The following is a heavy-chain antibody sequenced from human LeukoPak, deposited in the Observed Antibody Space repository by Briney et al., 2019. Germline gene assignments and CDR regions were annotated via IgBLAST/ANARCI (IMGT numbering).Heavy chain of an antibody. V-gene: IGHV3-21*04. D-gene: IGHD2-2*01. CDR1: GFTFSSYS. Sequence: GGSLRLSCIVSGFTFSSYSMNWVRQAPGKGLEWVSCISSSSAYINYADSVQGRFTISRDNAKNSLYLQMNSLRAADTAVYYCARGGDWDCSSTSCYPPGWFDPWGQGTLVTVSS. J-gene: IGHJ5*02. CDR3: ARGGDWDCSSTSCYPPGWFDP. CDR2: ISSSSAYI.